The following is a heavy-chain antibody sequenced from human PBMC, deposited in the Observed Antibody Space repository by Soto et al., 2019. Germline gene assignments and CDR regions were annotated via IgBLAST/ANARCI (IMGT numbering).Heavy chain of an antibody. J-gene: IGHJ4*02. V-gene: IGHV3-23*01. CDR3: ARKISVLAPFDY. CDR1: GFTFNTYV. Sequence: PGGSLRLSCAASGFTFNTYVMNWVRQAPGKGLEWVSTISSSGTITHYADSVKGRFTISRDNSKSTLYLQMNSLRAEDTALYYCARKISVLAPFDYWCQGT. CDR2: ISSSGTIT. D-gene: IGHD6-13*01.